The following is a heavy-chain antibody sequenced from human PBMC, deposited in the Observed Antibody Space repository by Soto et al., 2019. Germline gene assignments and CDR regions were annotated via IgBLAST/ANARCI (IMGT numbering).Heavy chain of an antibody. J-gene: IGHJ4*02. CDR2: ISTDGRDK. V-gene: IGHV3-30*01. Sequence: PGGSLRLSCAASGFPFSSYAMHWVRQAPGKGLEWVAVISTDGRDKYHADSVKGRFTISRDNSKNTLFLQMNSLRPEDTAVYFCAKDHDLAAAGYYFDYWGQGTLVTVS. D-gene: IGHD6-13*01. CDR3: AKDHDLAAAGYYFDY. CDR1: GFPFSSYA.